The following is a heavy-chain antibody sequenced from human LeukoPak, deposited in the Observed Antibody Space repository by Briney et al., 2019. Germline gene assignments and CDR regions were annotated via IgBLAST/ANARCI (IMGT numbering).Heavy chain of an antibody. J-gene: IGHJ4*02. CDR1: GFTFSGSA. D-gene: IGHD4-17*01. CDR3: TRRADYGDTTFDY. CDR2: IRSKANSYAT. Sequence: PGGSLRLSCAASGFTFSGSAMHWVRQASGKGLEWVGRIRSKANSYATGYAASVKGRFTISRDDSKNTAYLQMNSLKTEDTAVYCCTRRADYGDTTFDYWGQGTLVTVTS. V-gene: IGHV3-73*01.